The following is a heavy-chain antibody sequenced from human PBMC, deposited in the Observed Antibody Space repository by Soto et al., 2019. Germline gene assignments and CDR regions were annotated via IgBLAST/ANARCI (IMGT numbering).Heavy chain of an antibody. D-gene: IGHD1-1*01. CDR2: ISAHNGNT. J-gene: IGHJ4*02. CDR1: GYAFTTYG. CDR3: ARGRYGDY. V-gene: IGHV1-18*01. Sequence: QVHLVQSGAEVKKPGASVKVSCKGSGYAFTTYGITWVRQAPGQGLEWMGWISAHNGNTNYAQKRQGRVTVPRDTSTSTAYMELRSLRSDDPAVYYCARGRYGDYWGQGALVTVSS.